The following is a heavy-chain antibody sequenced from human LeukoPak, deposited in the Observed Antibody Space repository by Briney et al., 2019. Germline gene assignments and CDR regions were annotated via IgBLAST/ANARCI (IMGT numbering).Heavy chain of an antibody. CDR3: ARGNWDFDY. J-gene: IGHJ4*02. V-gene: IGHV4-59*08. Sequence: SETLSLTCTVSGGSISSYYWSWIRQPPGKGLEWIGYIYYSGSTNYNPSLKSRVTISVDTSKNQFSLKLSPVTAADTAVYYCARGNWDFDYWGQGTLVTVSS. D-gene: IGHD7-27*01. CDR1: GGSISSYY. CDR2: IYYSGST.